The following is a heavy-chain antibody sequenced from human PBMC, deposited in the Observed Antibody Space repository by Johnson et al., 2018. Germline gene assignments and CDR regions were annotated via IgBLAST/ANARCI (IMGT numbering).Heavy chain of an antibody. D-gene: IGHD6-13*01. CDR1: GFTFSSYW. J-gene: IGHJ1*01. CDR3: ARHKEPGTHPAEYFQH. Sequence: VQLVQSGGGLVQPGGSLRLSCAASGFTFSSYWMSWVRQAPGKGLEWVANIKQDGSAKYYVDSVKGRLTISRDNAKNSVYLQMNSLRAEDTAVYYCARHKEPGTHPAEYFQHWGQGTLVTVSS. V-gene: IGHV3-7*01. CDR2: IKQDGSAK.